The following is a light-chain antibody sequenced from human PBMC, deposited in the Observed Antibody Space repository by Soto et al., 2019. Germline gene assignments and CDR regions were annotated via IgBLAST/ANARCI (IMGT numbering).Light chain of an antibody. CDR2: RNT. CDR1: TSNIGSNY. J-gene: IGLJ1*01. Sequence: QSVLTKPPSASGTPGQGVTISCSGSTSNIGSNYVYWYQQLPGTAPQLLIYRNTQRPSGVPDRFSGSKSGTSASLAISGLRSDDEADYFCATWDDSLNGFYVFGTGTKVTVL. V-gene: IGLV1-47*01. CDR3: ATWDDSLNGFYV.